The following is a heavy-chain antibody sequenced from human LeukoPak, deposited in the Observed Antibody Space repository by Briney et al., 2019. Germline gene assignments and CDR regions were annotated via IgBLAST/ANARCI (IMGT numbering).Heavy chain of an antibody. V-gene: IGHV3-23*01. J-gene: IGHJ4*02. CDR1: GFTFSSYA. CDR2: ISGSGGSK. Sequence: GGSLRLSCAASGFTFSSYAMNWVRQAPGKGLEWVSAISGSGGSKYYAESVKGRFTISRDNYKNTLYLQMNSLRVEDTAVSYCEKDRGLRAITVTFTDYWGQGTLVTVSS. CDR3: EKDRGLRAITVTFTDY. D-gene: IGHD4-17*01.